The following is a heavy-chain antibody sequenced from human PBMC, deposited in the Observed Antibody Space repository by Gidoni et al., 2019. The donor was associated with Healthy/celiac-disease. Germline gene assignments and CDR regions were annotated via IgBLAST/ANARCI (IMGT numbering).Heavy chain of an antibody. V-gene: IGHV4-39*01. Sequence: QLQLQQSVPGLVKPPETLSLPCTASGGSIRTSSYYWGWIRQPPGKGLEWIGSIYYSGSTYYNPSLKSRVTISVDTSKNQFSLKLSSVTAADTAVYYCASTYYYDSSGYPKPSGAFDIWGQGTMVTVSS. CDR2: IYYSGST. CDR1: GGSIRTSSYY. D-gene: IGHD3-22*01. CDR3: ASTYYYDSSGYPKPSGAFDI. J-gene: IGHJ3*02.